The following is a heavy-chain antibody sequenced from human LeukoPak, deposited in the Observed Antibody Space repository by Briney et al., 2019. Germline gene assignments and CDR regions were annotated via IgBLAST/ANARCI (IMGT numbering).Heavy chain of an antibody. CDR1: GYTFTSHF. Sequence: GASVKVSCKGAGYTFTSHFLHWVRQPPGQGLEWMGIINPRGGSTSYTQKFQGRVTMTRDTSTSTVYMGLSSLRSEDTAVYYCARVKSYYYDTCDKDGVDIWGQGTMVTVSS. V-gene: IGHV1-46*01. J-gene: IGHJ3*02. CDR3: ARVKSYYYDTCDKDGVDI. D-gene: IGHD3-22*01. CDR2: INPRGGST.